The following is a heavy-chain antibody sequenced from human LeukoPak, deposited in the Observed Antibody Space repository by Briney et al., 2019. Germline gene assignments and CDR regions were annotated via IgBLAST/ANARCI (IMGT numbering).Heavy chain of an antibody. D-gene: IGHD6-13*01. CDR3: AKDYEYNSNTWYFH. Sequence: GGSLRLSCAASGFTFNKFAMSWVRQAPGKGLEWVSGIIENGGETYYADSVRGRFAISRDNSKNTLYLQMNSLRAEDTAVYYCAKDYEYNSNTWYFHWGRGTLVSVSS. J-gene: IGHJ4*02. CDR2: IIENGGET. V-gene: IGHV3-23*01. CDR1: GFTFNKFA.